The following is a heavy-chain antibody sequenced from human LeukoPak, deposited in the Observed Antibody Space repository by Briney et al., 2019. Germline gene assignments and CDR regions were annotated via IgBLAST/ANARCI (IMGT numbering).Heavy chain of an antibody. CDR1: GFTFDDYA. Sequence: PGGSLRLSCAASGFTFDDYAMHWVRQAPGKGLEWVSGINWSSGSIGYADSVKGRFTISRDNSKNTLYLQMNSLRAEDTAVYYCAKDRGWETPRETDAFDIWGQGTMVTVSS. CDR3: AKDRGWETPRETDAFDI. D-gene: IGHD1-26*01. V-gene: IGHV3-9*01. J-gene: IGHJ3*02. CDR2: INWSSGSI.